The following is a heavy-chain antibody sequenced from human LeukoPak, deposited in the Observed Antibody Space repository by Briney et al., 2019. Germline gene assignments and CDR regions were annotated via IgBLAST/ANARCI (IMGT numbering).Heavy chain of an antibody. CDR1: GFIVSSNY. D-gene: IGHD4-17*01. Sequence: GGSLRLSCAASGFIVSSNYMSWVRQAPGKGLEWVSVIYSGGSTYYADSVKGRFTISRDNSKNTLYLQMNSLRVEDTAIYYCTKDDYGEIWFDPWGQGTLVTVSS. CDR2: IYSGGST. V-gene: IGHV3-53*01. CDR3: TKDDYGEIWFDP. J-gene: IGHJ5*02.